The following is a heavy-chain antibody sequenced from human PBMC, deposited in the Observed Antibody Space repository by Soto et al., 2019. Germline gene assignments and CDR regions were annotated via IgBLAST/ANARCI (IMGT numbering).Heavy chain of an antibody. CDR1: GDSVSSNSAA. V-gene: IGHV6-1*01. CDR3: SGTTSHHWLYMDV. Sequence: QVRLQESGPGLVKPSQTLSLTCVISGDSVSSNSAAWNWIRLSPSRGLEWLARTYYRSRWYNDYAVSVRSRITVNPDTAKNQFSLQLTSVTPEDTAVYYCSGTTSHHWLYMDVWGKGATVTVSS. D-gene: IGHD1-7*01. CDR2: TYYRSRWYN. J-gene: IGHJ6*03.